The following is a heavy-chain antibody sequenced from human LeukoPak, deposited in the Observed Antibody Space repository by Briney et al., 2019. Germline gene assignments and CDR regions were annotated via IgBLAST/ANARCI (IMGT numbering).Heavy chain of an antibody. CDR1: GYTFTGYY. CDR3: ARFEVGATILERRNPNDY. J-gene: IGHJ4*02. D-gene: IGHD1-26*01. V-gene: IGHV1-2*06. Sequence: EASVKVSCKASGYTFTGYYMHWVRQAPGQGLEWMGRINPNSGGTNYAQKFQGRVTMTRDTSISTAYMELSRLRSDDTAVYYCARFEVGATILERRNPNDYWGQGTLVTVSS. CDR2: INPNSGGT.